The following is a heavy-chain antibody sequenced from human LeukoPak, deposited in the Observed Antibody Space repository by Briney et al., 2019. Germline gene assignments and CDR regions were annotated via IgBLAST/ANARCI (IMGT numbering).Heavy chain of an antibody. D-gene: IGHD3-22*01. CDR2: IYHSGST. CDR1: GGSISSSNW. V-gene: IGHV4-4*02. Sequence: PSETLSLTCAVSGGSISSSNWWSWVRQPPGKGLEWIGEIYHSGSTNYNPSLKSRVTISVDKSKNQFSLKLSSVTAADTAVYYCARDPKDFYDTSNYLYFDYWGRGTLVTVSS. CDR3: ARDPKDFYDTSNYLYFDY. J-gene: IGHJ4*02.